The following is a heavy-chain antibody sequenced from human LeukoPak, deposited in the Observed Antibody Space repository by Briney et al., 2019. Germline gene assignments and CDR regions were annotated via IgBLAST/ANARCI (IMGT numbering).Heavy chain of an antibody. D-gene: IGHD6-13*01. Sequence: GGSLRLSCAASGFTFSSYAVSWVRQAPGKGLEWVSAISGSGGSTYYADSVKGRFTISRDNSKNTLYLQMNSLRVEDTAVYYCAKDSPKTRSSWYSFDYWGQGTLVTVSS. CDR3: AKDSPKTRSSWYSFDY. CDR1: GFTFSSYA. CDR2: ISGSGGST. J-gene: IGHJ4*02. V-gene: IGHV3-23*01.